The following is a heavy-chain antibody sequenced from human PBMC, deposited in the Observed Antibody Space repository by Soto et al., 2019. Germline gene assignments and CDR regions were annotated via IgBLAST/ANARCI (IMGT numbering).Heavy chain of an antibody. CDR1: GFTFRSYA. Sequence: GGSLRLSCAASGFTFRSYAMNWVRQAPGKGLEWVSGISGGGGTTYYADSVEGRFTISRDNSKNTLYLQMSSLRAEDTAVYYCARDTRVRSSGWTENWFDPWGQGTLVTVSS. CDR2: ISGGGGTT. V-gene: IGHV3-23*01. CDR3: ARDTRVRSSGWTENWFDP. D-gene: IGHD6-19*01. J-gene: IGHJ5*02.